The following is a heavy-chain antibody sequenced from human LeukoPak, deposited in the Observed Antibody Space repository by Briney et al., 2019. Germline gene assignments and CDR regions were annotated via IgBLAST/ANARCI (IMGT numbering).Heavy chain of an antibody. V-gene: IGHV4-59*01. Sequence: SETLSLTCTVSGGSTTNYYWSWIRQPPGKGLEWIGYIYYRGNTNCNPSLKSRVTISVDTSNNQFSLNLSSVTAAATAVYYCARGPTRYYFDYWGHETLVTVSS. CDR2: IYYRGNT. J-gene: IGHJ4*01. CDR3: ARGPTRYYFDY. CDR1: GGSTTNYY.